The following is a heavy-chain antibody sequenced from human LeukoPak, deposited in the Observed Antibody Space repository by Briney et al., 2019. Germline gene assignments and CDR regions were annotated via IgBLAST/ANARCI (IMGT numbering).Heavy chain of an antibody. CDR1: GCTFSDYY. Sequence: GGSLRLSCAASGCTFSDYYMSWIRQAPGKGLEWVSYISSSGSTIYYADSVKGRFTISRDNAKNSLYLQMNSLRAEDTAVYYCARDGVPATRKTPYYFDYWGQGTLVTVSS. CDR3: ARDGVPATRKTPYYFDY. CDR2: ISSSGSTI. J-gene: IGHJ4*02. V-gene: IGHV3-11*01. D-gene: IGHD2-2*01.